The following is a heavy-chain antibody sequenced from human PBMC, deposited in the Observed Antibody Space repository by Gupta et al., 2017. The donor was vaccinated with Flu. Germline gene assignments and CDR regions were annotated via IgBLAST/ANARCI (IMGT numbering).Heavy chain of an antibody. Sequence: QVQLQESGPGLVKPSETLSLTCTVPGGSIRSYYWNWIRQPPGKGLEWIGYIYHSGTTSYNPSLTSRLTISLDTSKSQVSLKMTPVTAADTAVYYCARQAEGFDLWGQGALVTVSS. CDR2: IYHSGTT. CDR1: GGSIRSYY. J-gene: IGHJ5*02. V-gene: IGHV4-59*08. CDR3: ARQAEGFDL.